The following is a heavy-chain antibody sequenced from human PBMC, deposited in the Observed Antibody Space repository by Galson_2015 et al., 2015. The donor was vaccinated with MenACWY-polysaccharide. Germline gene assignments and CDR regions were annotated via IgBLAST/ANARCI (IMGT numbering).Heavy chain of an antibody. CDR1: GASVSNYY. D-gene: IGHD6-13*01. CDR3: ARDSAAGGFDH. CDR2: IYTSGNI. V-gene: IGHV4-4*07. J-gene: IGHJ4*02. Sequence: SETLSLTCTVSGASVSNYYWIWIRQPAGKRLEWIGRIYTSGNIIYNPSLKSRVTLSGDTSKNQVFLNLTSVTAADTAVYYCARDSAAGGFDHWGPGTLVTVSP.